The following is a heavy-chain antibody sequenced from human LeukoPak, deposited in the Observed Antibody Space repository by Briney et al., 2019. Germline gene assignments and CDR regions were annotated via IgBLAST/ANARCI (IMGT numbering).Heavy chain of an antibody. CDR2: INSDGSST. CDR3: ARGGIESPLGY. CDR1: GFTFSSYW. D-gene: IGHD6-13*01. V-gene: IGHV3-74*01. J-gene: IGHJ4*02. Sequence: GRSLRLSCAASGFTFSSYWMHWVRQAPGKGLVWVSRINSDGSSTSYADSVKGRFTISRDNAKNTLYLQMNSLRAEDTAVYYCARGGIESPLGYWGQGTLVTVSS.